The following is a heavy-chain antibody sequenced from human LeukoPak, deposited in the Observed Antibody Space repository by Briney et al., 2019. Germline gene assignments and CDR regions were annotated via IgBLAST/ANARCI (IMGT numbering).Heavy chain of an antibody. V-gene: IGHV3-21*01. Sequence: GSLRLSCAASGFTFSSYSMNWVRQAPGKGLEWVSSISSSSSYIYYADSVKGRFTISRDNAKNSLYLQMNSLRAEDTAVYYCARGGTTVLHYFDYWGQGTLVTVSS. J-gene: IGHJ4*02. D-gene: IGHD2-2*01. CDR2: ISSSSSYI. CDR1: GFTFSSYS. CDR3: ARGGTTVLHYFDY.